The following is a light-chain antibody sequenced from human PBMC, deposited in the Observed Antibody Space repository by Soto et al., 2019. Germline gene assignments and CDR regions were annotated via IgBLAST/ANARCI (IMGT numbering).Light chain of an antibody. V-gene: IGKV3-11*01. CDR1: QSVSSY. J-gene: IGKJ5*01. Sequence: EIVLTRSPATLSLSPGERATLSCRASQSVSSYLAWYQQKPGQAPRLLIYDASNRATGIPARFSGSGSGTDFTLTISSLEPEDFAVYYCQQRSNWPPSLTFGQGTRLEIK. CDR3: QQRSNWPPSLT. CDR2: DAS.